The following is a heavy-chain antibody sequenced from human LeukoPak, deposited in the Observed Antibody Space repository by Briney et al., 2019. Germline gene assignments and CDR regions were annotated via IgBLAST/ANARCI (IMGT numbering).Heavy chain of an antibody. CDR2: ISSSSSYI. V-gene: IGHV3-21*01. J-gene: IGHJ3*02. Sequence: RTGGFLRLSCAASGFTFSSYSMNWVRQAPGKGLEWVSSISSSSSYIYYADSVKGRFTISRDNAKNSLYLQMNSLRAEDTAVYYCARDRDGATFSAFDIWGQGTMVTVSS. CDR3: ARDRDGATFSAFDI. D-gene: IGHD1-26*01. CDR1: GFTFSSYS.